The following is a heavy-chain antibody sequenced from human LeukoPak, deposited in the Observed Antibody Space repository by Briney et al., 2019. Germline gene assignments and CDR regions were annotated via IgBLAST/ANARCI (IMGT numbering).Heavy chain of an antibody. CDR1: GYTFTSSY. J-gene: IGHJ5*02. Sequence: ASVKVSCKASGYTFTSSYIHWVRQAPGQGLERMGIINSSGGFTSYIQKFQGRVTMTRDTSTSTVYMELSSLRPEDTAVYYCARGPLIGWFDPWGQGTLVTVSS. CDR3: ARGPLIGWFDP. D-gene: IGHD3-16*01. CDR2: INSSGGFT. V-gene: IGHV1-46*01.